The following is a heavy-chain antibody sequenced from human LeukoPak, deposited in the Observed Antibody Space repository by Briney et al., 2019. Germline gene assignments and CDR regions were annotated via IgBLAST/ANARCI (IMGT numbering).Heavy chain of an antibody. J-gene: IGHJ6*02. V-gene: IGHV1-46*01. Sequence: GASVKDSCKASGYTFTSYYMHWVRQAPGQGLEWMGMINPSDGSTSYAQKFQGRVTMTRYTSTSTVYMELSSLRSEDTAVYYCARVAWNYYGMDGWGQGTTVTVSS. CDR2: INPSDGST. CDR3: ARVAWNYYGMDG. CDR1: GYTFTSYY.